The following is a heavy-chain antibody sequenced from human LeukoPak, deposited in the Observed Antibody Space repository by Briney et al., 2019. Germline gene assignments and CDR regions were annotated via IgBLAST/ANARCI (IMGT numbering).Heavy chain of an antibody. CDR1: GYSFTSYW. Sequence: GESPKISCKGSGYSFTSYWIGWVRQMPGKGLEWMGIIYPGDSDTRYSPSFQGQVTISADKSISTAYLQWSSLKASDTAMYYCARGFGGYCSGGSCYSGGWFDPWGQGTLVTVSS. J-gene: IGHJ5*02. D-gene: IGHD2-15*01. CDR3: ARGFGGYCSGGSCYSGGWFDP. CDR2: IYPGDSDT. V-gene: IGHV5-51*01.